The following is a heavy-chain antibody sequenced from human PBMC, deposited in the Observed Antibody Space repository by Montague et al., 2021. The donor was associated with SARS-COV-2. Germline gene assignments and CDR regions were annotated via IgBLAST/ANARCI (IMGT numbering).Heavy chain of an antibody. J-gene: IGHJ4*02. CDR1: GGSISSYY. V-gene: IGHV4-59*08. D-gene: IGHD3-9*01. Sequence: SETLSLTCTVSGGSISSYYWSWIRQPPGKGLEWIGYIYYSGSTNYNPSLKSRVTISVDTSKNQFSLKLSSVTAADTAVYYCARPGLRYFAWLLVGEGYFDYWGQGTLVTVSS. CDR3: ARPGLRYFAWLLVGEGYFDY. CDR2: IYYSGST.